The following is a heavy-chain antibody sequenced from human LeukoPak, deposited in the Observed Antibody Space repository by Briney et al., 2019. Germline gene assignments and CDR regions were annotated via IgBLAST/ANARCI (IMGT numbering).Heavy chain of an antibody. CDR1: GGSITSNTYY. CDR2: IYYTGIT. Sequence: SETLSLTCTVSGGSITSNTYYWGWIRQPPGKGLEWIGFIYYTGITYFSPSLKSRVTVSEDTSKNQLSLKLSSVTAADTAVYYCARGSNYVDCWGQGTLVTVSS. J-gene: IGHJ4*02. V-gene: IGHV4-39*01. D-gene: IGHD3-10*01. CDR3: ARGSNYVDC.